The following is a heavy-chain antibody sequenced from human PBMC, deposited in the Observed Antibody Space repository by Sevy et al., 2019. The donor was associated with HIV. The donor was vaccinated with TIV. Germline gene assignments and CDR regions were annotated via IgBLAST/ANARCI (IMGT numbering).Heavy chain of an antibody. Sequence: SETLSLTCTVSGGSISSYYWSWIRQPPGKGLEWIGYIYYSGSTNYNPSLKSRVTISVDTSKNQFSLKLSSVTAADTAVYDCARVSGAAAGSYYYYYMDVWGKGTTVTVSS. D-gene: IGHD6-13*01. J-gene: IGHJ6*03. V-gene: IGHV4-59*01. CDR2: IYYSGST. CDR3: ARVSGAAAGSYYYYYMDV. CDR1: GGSISSYY.